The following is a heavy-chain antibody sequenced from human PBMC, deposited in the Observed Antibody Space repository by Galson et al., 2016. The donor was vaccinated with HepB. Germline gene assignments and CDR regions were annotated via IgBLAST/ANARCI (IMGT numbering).Heavy chain of an antibody. Sequence: SLRLSCAASGFTFSSQAMSWVRQAPGKGLEWVSTISHSGGSTYYADSVKGRFTISRDNSKKTLLLQMRGLRAEDTAVYYCAKMITLSYYYSFGMDAWGQGTTVTVSS. D-gene: IGHD3-16*01. J-gene: IGHJ6*02. V-gene: IGHV3-23*01. CDR3: AKMITLSYYYSFGMDA. CDR1: GFTFSSQA. CDR2: ISHSGGST.